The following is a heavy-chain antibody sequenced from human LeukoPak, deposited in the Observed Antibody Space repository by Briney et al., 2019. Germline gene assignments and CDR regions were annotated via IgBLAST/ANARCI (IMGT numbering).Heavy chain of an antibody. CDR3: ARQVAGYYDSSGYYYFDY. Sequence: PSETLSLTCTVSGGSISSYYWSWIRQPPGKGLEWIGYTYYSGSTNYNPSLKSRVTISVDTSKNQFSLKLSSVTAADTAVYYCARQVAGYYDSSGYYYFDYWGQGTLVTVSS. CDR1: GGSISSYY. CDR2: TYYSGST. V-gene: IGHV4-59*08. J-gene: IGHJ4*02. D-gene: IGHD3-22*01.